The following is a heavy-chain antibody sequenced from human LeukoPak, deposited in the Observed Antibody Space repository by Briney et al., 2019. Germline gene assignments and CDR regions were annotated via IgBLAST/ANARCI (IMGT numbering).Heavy chain of an antibody. CDR2: INPNSGGT. CDR1: GYTFTGYY. J-gene: IGHJ5*02. V-gene: IGHV1-2*02. CDR3: ARDPGITIFGVVIMDWFDP. Sequence: GASVKVSCKASGYTFTGYYMHWVRQAPGQGLEWMGWINPNSGGTNYAQKFQGRVTMTRDMSISTAYMELSRLRSDDTAVYYCARDPGITIFGVVIMDWFDPWGQGTLVTVSS. D-gene: IGHD3-3*01.